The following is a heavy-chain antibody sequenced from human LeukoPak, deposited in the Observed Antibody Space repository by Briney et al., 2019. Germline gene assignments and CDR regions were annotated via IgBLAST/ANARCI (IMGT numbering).Heavy chain of an antibody. CDR1: GFTFSGSA. CDR3: ARDGSFWRGYPYYFDY. D-gene: IGHD3-3*01. J-gene: IGHJ4*02. Sequence: GGSLRLSCAASGFTFSGSAMHWVRQAPGKGLEWVAIIWYDGSNKYYADSVKGRFTISRDNSKNTLYLQVNSLRAEDTAVYYCARDGSFWRGYPYYFDYWGQGTLVTASS. V-gene: IGHV3-33*08. CDR2: IWYDGSNK.